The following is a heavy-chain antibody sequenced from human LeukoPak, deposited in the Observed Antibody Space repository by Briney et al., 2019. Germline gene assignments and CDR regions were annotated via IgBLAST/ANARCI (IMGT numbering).Heavy chain of an antibody. V-gene: IGHV1-2*02. CDR2: INPNSGGT. CDR1: GYTFTGYY. D-gene: IGHD3-22*01. Sequence: ASVKVSCKASGYTFTGYYMHWVRQPPGQGLEWMGWINPNSGGTNYAQKFQGRVTMTRDTSISTAYMELSRLRSDDTAVYYCAREGPTYYYDSSGYYHFDYWGQGTLVTVSS. CDR3: AREGPTYYYDSSGYYHFDY. J-gene: IGHJ4*02.